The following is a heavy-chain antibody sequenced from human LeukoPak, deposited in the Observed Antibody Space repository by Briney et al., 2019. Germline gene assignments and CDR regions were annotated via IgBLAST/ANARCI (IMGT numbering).Heavy chain of an antibody. CDR1: GYTFTSYG. CDR3: ARDSYYSSGWYRGYYCYGMDV. J-gene: IGHJ6*02. V-gene: IGHV1-18*01. D-gene: IGHD6-19*01. Sequence: ASVKVSCKASGYTFTSYGISWVRQAPGQGLEWMGWISAYNGNTNYAQKLQGRVTMTTDASTSTAYMELRSLRSDDTAVYYCARDSYYSSGWYRGYYCYGMDVWGQGTTVTVSS. CDR2: ISAYNGNT.